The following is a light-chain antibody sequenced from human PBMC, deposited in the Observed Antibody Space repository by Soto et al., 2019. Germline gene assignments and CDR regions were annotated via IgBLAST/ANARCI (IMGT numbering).Light chain of an antibody. Sequence: QSVLTQPGSVSGSPGQSITISCTGTSSDVGYYNYVSWYQQHPGKAPKLMIYDVRNRPSGVSNRFSGSKSGNTASLTISGLQAEDEADYYCSSYTSSSTSVFGTGTKLTVL. CDR1: SSDVGYYNY. V-gene: IGLV2-14*03. CDR3: SSYTSSSTSV. CDR2: DVR. J-gene: IGLJ1*01.